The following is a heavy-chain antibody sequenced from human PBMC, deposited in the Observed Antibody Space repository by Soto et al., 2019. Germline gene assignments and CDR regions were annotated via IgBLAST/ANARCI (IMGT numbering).Heavy chain of an antibody. J-gene: IGHJ5*02. CDR2: INHTGGT. CDR1: GGSVNGYY. V-gene: IGHV4-34*01. CDR3: ATRITVFGLLIPPFDP. Sequence: SETLSLTCAVYGGSVNGYYWNWIRQPPGKGLEWIGEINHTGGTHYNPSLKSRVIMSVDTSKNQFSLRLSSVTAADTAIYYCATRITVFGLLIPPFDPWGQGTQVTVSS. D-gene: IGHD3-3*01.